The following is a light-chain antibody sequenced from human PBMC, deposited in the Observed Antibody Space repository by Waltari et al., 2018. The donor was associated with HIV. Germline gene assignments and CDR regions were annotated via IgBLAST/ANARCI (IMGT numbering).Light chain of an antibody. CDR2: RNN. V-gene: IGLV1-47*01. J-gene: IGLJ3*02. CDR3: AAWDCSWV. CDR1: SSNIGSNY. Sequence: QSVLTQPPSTSGTPGQRVTISCSGSSSNIGSNYVYWYQQLPGTAPKLLIYRNNHRPSGVPARFSGSKSASSASLAISGLRSEDDADYYCAAWDCSWVFGGGTKLTVL.